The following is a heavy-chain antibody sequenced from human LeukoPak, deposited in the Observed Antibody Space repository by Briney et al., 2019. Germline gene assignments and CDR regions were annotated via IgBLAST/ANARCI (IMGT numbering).Heavy chain of an antibody. CDR1: GFTFSNYG. CDR2: IWYDGSNK. D-gene: IGHD3-22*01. V-gene: IGHV3-33*06. Sequence: PGRSLRLSCAASGFTFSNYGMHWVRQAPGKGLEWVAVIWYDGSNKYYADSVKGRFTISRDNSKSTLYLQINSLRAEDTAVYSCAKGLRYYDASGYYYLDYWGQGTLVTVSS. CDR3: AKGLRYYDASGYYYLDY. J-gene: IGHJ4*02.